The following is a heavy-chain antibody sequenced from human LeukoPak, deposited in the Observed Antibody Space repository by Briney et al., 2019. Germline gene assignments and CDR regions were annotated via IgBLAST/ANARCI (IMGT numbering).Heavy chain of an antibody. D-gene: IGHD3-16*01. CDR2: IYHSEST. CDR3: ARFDHVWETHGMDAFDL. V-gene: IGHV4-38-2*01. J-gene: IGHJ3*01. CDR1: GYSISRGYS. Sequence: PSETLSLTCGVSGYSISRGYSWGWIRQAPGKGLEMIGNIYHSESTHYNPSPKSRVTISPDTSKNQFSLKLTSVTASDTAAYYCARFDHVWETHGMDAFDLWGQGTMVTVSS.